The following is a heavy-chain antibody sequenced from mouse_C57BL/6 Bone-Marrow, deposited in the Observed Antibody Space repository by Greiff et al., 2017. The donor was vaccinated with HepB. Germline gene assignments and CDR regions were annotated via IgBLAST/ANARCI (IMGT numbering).Heavy chain of an antibody. Sequence: QVQLQQSGAELARPGASVKLSCKASGYTFTSYGISWVKQRTGQGLEWIGEIYPRSGNTYYNEKFKGKATLTADKSSSTAYMELRSLTSEDSAVYCCARPKAKTVWLRRGSYFDYWGQGTTLTVSS. CDR1: GYTFTSYG. CDR3: ARPKAKTVWLRRGSYFDY. J-gene: IGHJ2*01. CDR2: IYPRSGNT. D-gene: IGHD2-2*01. V-gene: IGHV1-81*01.